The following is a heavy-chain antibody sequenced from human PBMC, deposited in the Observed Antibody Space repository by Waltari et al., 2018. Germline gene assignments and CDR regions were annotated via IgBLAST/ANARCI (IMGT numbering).Heavy chain of an antibody. Sequence: QVQLQESGPGLVKPSETLSLTCTVSGGSISSYYWSWIRQPAGKGLEWIGRIYTSGSTNYNPSLKSRVTISVDKSKNQFSLKLSSVTAADTAVYYCARDGQTIHYDSSGYYLVGGMDVWGQGTTVTVSS. D-gene: IGHD3-22*01. CDR3: ARDGQTIHYDSSGYYLVGGMDV. V-gene: IGHV4-4*07. CDR1: GGSISSYY. CDR2: IYTSGST. J-gene: IGHJ6*02.